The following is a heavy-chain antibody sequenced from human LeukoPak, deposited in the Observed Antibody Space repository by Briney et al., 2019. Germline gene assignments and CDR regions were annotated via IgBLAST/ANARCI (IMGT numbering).Heavy chain of an antibody. CDR1: GGSISSYY. CDR2: IYYSGST. Sequence: SETLSLTCTVSGGSISSYYWSWIRQPPGKGLEWIGYIYYSGSTNYNPSLKSRVTMSVDTSKNQFSLKLSSVTAADTAVYYCARDADYDILTGYYNVNAFDIWGQGTMVTVSS. V-gene: IGHV4-59*12. CDR3: ARDADYDILTGYYNVNAFDI. D-gene: IGHD3-9*01. J-gene: IGHJ3*02.